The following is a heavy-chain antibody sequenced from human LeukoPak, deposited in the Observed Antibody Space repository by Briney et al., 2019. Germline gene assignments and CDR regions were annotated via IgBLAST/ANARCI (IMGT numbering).Heavy chain of an antibody. CDR3: ARDMRVDYYGSGSYVTGNWFDP. CDR1: GGSISNSPYY. V-gene: IGHV4-39*02. D-gene: IGHD3-10*01. CDR2: VYYTGRT. J-gene: IGHJ5*02. Sequence: SETLSLTCTVSGGSISNSPYYWGWIRQPPGKVLEWIASVYYTGRTFYNPSLKSRVTISVDTSNDHFSLELSSVTAADTAVYYCARDMRVDYYGSGSYVTGNWFDPWGQGTLVTVSS.